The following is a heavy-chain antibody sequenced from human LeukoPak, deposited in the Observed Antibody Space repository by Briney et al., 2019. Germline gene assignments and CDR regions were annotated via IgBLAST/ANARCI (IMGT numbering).Heavy chain of an antibody. Sequence: ASVKVSCKASGGTFSSYAISWVRQAPGQGLEWMGRIIPILGIANYAQTFQGRVTITADKSTSTAYMELSSLRSEDTAVYYCARVNFARYYCSSTSCYDYYYYGMDVWGQGTTVTVSS. CDR1: GGTFSSYA. J-gene: IGHJ6*02. D-gene: IGHD2-2*01. CDR3: ARVNFARYYCSSTSCYDYYYYGMDV. CDR2: IIPILGIA. V-gene: IGHV1-69*04.